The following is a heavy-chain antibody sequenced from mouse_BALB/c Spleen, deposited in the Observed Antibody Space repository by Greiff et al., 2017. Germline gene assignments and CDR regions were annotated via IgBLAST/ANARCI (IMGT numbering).Heavy chain of an antibody. CDR1: GFNIKDYY. CDR3: NAWGGTNY. CDR2: IDPENGDT. J-gene: IGHJ2*01. V-gene: IGHV14-4*02. Sequence: EVQLQQSGAELVRSGASVKLSCTASGFNIKDYYMHWVKQRPEQGLEWIGWIDPENGDTEYAPKFQGKATMTADTSSNTAYLQLSSLTSEDTAVYYCNAWGGTNYWGQGTTLTVSS. D-gene: IGHD4-1*01.